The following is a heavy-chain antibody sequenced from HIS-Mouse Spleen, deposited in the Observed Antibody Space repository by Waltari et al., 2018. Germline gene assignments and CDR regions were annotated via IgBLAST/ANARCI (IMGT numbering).Heavy chain of an antibody. CDR2: INPNSGGT. CDR1: GYTFTGYY. Sequence: QVQLVQSGAEVKKPGASVKVSCKASGYTFTGYYMHWVRQAPGQGLEWMGWINPNSGGTNYAQKFQGRVTMTRDTSISTAYMERSRLRSDDTAVYYCASCGGDCYSYWYFDLWGRGTLVTFSS. V-gene: IGHV1-2*02. J-gene: IGHJ2*01. D-gene: IGHD2-21*02. CDR3: ASCGGDCYSYWYFDL.